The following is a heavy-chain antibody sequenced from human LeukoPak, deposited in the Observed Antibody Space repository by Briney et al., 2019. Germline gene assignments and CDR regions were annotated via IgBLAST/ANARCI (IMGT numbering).Heavy chain of an antibody. Sequence: GSSVKVSCKASGGTFSSYAISWVRQAPGQGLEWMGRIIPIFGTANYAQKFQGRVTITTDESTCTAYMELSSLRSEDTAVYYCARTYYYDSSGYIGDYWGQGTLVTVSS. CDR3: ARTYYYDSSGYIGDY. V-gene: IGHV1-69*05. D-gene: IGHD3-22*01. CDR2: IIPIFGTA. J-gene: IGHJ4*02. CDR1: GGTFSSYA.